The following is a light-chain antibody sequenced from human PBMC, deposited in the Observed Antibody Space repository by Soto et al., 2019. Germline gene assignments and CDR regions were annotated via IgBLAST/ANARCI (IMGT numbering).Light chain of an antibody. Sequence: SALTQPASVSGSPGQSTTISCSGTISDVGGNNYVSWYQHHPGKAPKVIIYEVRKWPSGVSNRFSGSKSGNTASLTISGLQAEDEADYYCSSYTSSGTWVFGGGTKLTVL. V-gene: IGLV2-14*01. CDR3: SSYTSSGTWV. J-gene: IGLJ3*02. CDR1: ISDVGGNNY. CDR2: EVR.